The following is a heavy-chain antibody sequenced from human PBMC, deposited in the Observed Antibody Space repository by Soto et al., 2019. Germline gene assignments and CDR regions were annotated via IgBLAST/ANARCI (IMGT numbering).Heavy chain of an antibody. CDR3: ARKIGSSGQYDY. CDR2: IDSDGSST. V-gene: IGHV3-74*01. CDR1: GFTFSSYW. Sequence: GGSLRLSCAASGFTFSSYWMHWVRQAPGKGLVWVSRIDSDGSSTSYADSVKGRFTISRDNAKNTLYLQMNSLRAEDTAVYYCARKIGSSGQYDYWGQGTLVTVSS. D-gene: IGHD1-26*01. J-gene: IGHJ4*02.